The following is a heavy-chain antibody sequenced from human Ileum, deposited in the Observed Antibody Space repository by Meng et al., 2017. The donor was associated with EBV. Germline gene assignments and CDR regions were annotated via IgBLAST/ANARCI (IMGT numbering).Heavy chain of an antibody. Sequence: QGPMVPAGGEVNKPGASVKVSCKASGYTFTDYGMTWVRQAPGEGLEWMGWISAYNGNTNYAQTLQGRVTMTTDTSTSTAYRELGSLRSDDTAVYYCARVEVGITSGDYWGQGTLVTVSS. D-gene: IGHD1-26*01. V-gene: IGHV1-18*01. J-gene: IGHJ4*02. CDR1: GYTFTDYG. CDR3: ARVEVGITSGDY. CDR2: ISAYNGNT.